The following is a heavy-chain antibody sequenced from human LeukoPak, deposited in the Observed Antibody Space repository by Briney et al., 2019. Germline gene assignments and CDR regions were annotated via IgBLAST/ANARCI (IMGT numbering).Heavy chain of an antibody. CDR1: GFTFRNAW. J-gene: IGHJ5*02. Sequence: GGSLRLSCGASGFTFRNAWMAWVRQVPGKGLEWLGRIKSKTDGETADYAAPVRGRFFISRDDRKDTLYVEINSLKTEDTGIYYCTIVIRTYRGSGDRNWFDPWGRGTLVTVSS. D-gene: IGHD2-21*01. CDR3: TIVIRTYRGSGDRNWFDP. CDR2: IKSKTDGETA. V-gene: IGHV3-15*01.